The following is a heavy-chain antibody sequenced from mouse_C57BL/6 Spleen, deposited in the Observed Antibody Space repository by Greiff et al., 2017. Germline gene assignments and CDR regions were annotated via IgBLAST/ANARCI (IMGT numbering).Heavy chain of an antibody. V-gene: IGHV3-1*01. CDR2: ISYSGST. D-gene: IGHD2-5*01. CDR1: GYSITSGYD. CDR3: ARGGFYSNLFAY. J-gene: IGHJ3*01. Sequence: EVQLVESGPGMVKPSQSLSLTCTVTGYSITSGYDWHWIRHFPGNKLEWMGYISYSGSTNYNPSLKSPISITHDTSKNHFFLKLNSVTTEDTATYYCARGGFYSNLFAYWGQGTLVTVSA.